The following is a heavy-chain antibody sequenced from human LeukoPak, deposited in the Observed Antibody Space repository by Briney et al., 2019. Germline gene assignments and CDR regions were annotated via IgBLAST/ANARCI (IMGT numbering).Heavy chain of an antibody. J-gene: IGHJ6*03. D-gene: IGHD3-10*01. CDR3: ARAPPGAGFAESYYYYYMDV. Sequence: GASVKVSCKASGYTFTSYGISWVRQAPGQGLEWMGWISAYNGDTNYAQKLQGRVTMTTDTSTSTAYMELRSLRSDDTAVYYCARAPPGAGFAESYYYYYMDVWGKGTTVTVSS. CDR2: ISAYNGDT. CDR1: GYTFTSYG. V-gene: IGHV1-18*01.